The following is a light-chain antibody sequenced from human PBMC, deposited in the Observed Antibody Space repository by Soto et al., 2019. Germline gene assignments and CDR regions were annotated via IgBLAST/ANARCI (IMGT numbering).Light chain of an antibody. CDR1: QSISSY. Sequence: DIHMTQSASSLSASVGDRFTITCRASQSISSYLNWYQQKPGKAPKLLIYAASSLQSGVPSRFSGSGSGTDFTLTISSLQPEDFETYYCQQSYSNPITFGQGTRLEIK. CDR2: AAS. CDR3: QQSYSNPIT. V-gene: IGKV1-39*01. J-gene: IGKJ5*01.